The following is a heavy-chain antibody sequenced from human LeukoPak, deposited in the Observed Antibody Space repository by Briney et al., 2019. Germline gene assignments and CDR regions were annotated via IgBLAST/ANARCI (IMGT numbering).Heavy chain of an antibody. CDR3: ASPLLDYYDSSGYYSQIDY. CDR1: GFTFSGYE. V-gene: IGHV3-7*01. Sequence: GGSLRLSCAASGFTFSGYEIHWVRQAAGKGLEWVANIKQDGSEKYYVDSVKGRFTISRDNAKNSLYLQMNSLRAEDTAVYYCASPLLDYYDSSGYYSQIDYWGRGTLVTVSS. CDR2: IKQDGSEK. D-gene: IGHD3-22*01. J-gene: IGHJ4*02.